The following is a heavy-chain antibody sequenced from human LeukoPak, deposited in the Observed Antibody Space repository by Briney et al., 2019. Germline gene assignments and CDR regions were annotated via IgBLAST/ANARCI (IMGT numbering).Heavy chain of an antibody. V-gene: IGHV3-7*01. CDR1: GFTFSSYS. CDR2: IKQDGSEK. Sequence: GGSLRLSCAASGFTFSSYSMNWVRQAPGKGLEWVANIKQDGSEKYYVDSVKGRFTISRDNAKNSLYLQMNSLRAEDTAVYYCASLWGYCSSTSCYTLPSIDYWGQGTLVTVSS. CDR3: ASLWGYCSSTSCYTLPSIDY. D-gene: IGHD2-2*02. J-gene: IGHJ4*02.